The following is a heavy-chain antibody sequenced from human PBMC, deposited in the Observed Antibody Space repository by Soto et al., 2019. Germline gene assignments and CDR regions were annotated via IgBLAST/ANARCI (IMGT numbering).Heavy chain of an antibody. CDR3: AKPLSPDIVVVPAALAY. CDR2: ISYDGSNK. J-gene: IGHJ4*02. CDR1: GFTFSSYG. V-gene: IGHV3-30*18. D-gene: IGHD2-2*01. Sequence: GGSLRLSCAASGFTFSSYGMHWVRQAPGKGLEWVAVISYDGSNKYYADSVKGRFTISRDNSKNTLYLQMNSLRAEDTAVYYCAKPLSPDIVVVPAALAYWGQGTLVTVSS.